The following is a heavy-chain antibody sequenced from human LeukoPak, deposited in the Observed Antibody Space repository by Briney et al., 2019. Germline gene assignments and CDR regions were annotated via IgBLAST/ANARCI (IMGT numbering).Heavy chain of an antibody. V-gene: IGHV1-24*01. J-gene: IGHJ5*02. CDR3: ASIVATIYWFDP. Sequence: GASVKVSCKVSGYTLTQLSMHWVRQAPGKGLEWMGGFDPEDGETIYAQKFQGRVTMTQDTSTDTAYMELSSLRSEDTAVYYCASIVATIYWFDPWGQGTLVTVPS. D-gene: IGHD5-12*01. CDR2: FDPEDGET. CDR1: GYTLTQLS.